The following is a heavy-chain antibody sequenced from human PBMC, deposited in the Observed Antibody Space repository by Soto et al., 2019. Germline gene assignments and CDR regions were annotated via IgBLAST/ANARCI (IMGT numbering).Heavy chain of an antibody. D-gene: IGHD5-18*01. V-gene: IGHV5-51*01. CDR1: GFSFTTYW. CDR2: IYPGDSDT. Sequence: LGESLKISCKGSGFSFTTYWIAWVRQMPGKGLEWMGIIYPGDSDTRYSPSFQGQVTISADKSISTAYLQWSSLKASDTAIYYCARSPDTATRGFYYYYMDVWGKGTTVTVSS. J-gene: IGHJ6*03. CDR3: ARSPDTATRGFYYYYMDV.